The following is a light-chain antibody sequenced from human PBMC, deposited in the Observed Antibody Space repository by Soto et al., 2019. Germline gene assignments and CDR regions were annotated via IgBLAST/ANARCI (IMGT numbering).Light chain of an antibody. CDR3: QHYNSYSEA. V-gene: IGKV3-20*01. Sequence: EIMLTQSPCTLSLSTGERATLSCRASQSVSSSYLAWYQQKPGQAPRLLIYGASRRATGIPDRFSGSGSGSDFTLTISSLQPDDFATYYCQHYNSYSEAFGQRTKVDI. CDR2: GAS. J-gene: IGKJ1*01. CDR1: QSVSSSY.